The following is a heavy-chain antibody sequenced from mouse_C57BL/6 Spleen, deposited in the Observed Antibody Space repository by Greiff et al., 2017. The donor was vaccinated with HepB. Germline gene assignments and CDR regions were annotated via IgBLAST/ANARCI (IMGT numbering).Heavy chain of an antibody. V-gene: IGHV1-69*01. J-gene: IGHJ4*01. CDR2: IDPSDSYT. Sequence: VQLQQSGAELVMPGASVKLSCKASGYTFTSYWMHWVKQRPGQGLEWIGEIDPSDSYTNYNQKFKGKSTLTVDKSSSTAYMQLSSLTSEDSAVYYCARSDYSNPYYAMDYWGQGTSVTVSS. D-gene: IGHD2-5*01. CDR3: ARSDYSNPYYAMDY. CDR1: GYTFTSYW.